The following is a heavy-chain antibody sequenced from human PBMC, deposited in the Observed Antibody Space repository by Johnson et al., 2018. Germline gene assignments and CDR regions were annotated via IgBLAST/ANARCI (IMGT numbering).Heavy chain of an antibody. CDR3: AKYQSVNTDAFDV. J-gene: IGHJ3*01. CDR2: ISWTGEIR. Sequence: VQLVQSGGGMAQPGGYLRLSCTASGFIFDEFAMHWVRQATGKGLEWVSSISWTGEIRGYADFVRGRFTISRDNTKNSISLQMNRLRVEDTALYFCAKYQSVNTDAFDVWGQGTMVTVSS. V-gene: IGHV3-9*01. CDR1: GFIFDEFA. D-gene: IGHD4-17*01.